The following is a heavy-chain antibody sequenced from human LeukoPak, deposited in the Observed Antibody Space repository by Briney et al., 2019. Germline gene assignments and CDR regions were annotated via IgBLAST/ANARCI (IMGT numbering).Heavy chain of an antibody. CDR3: AKDFGLFLEWLLLDY. CDR2: IRYDGSNK. D-gene: IGHD3-3*01. CDR1: GFTFSSYG. Sequence: PGGSLRLSCAASGFTFSSYGMHWVRQAPGKGLEWVAFIRYDGSNKYYADSVKGRFTISRDDSKNTLYLQMYSLRAEDTAVYYCAKDFGLFLEWLLLDYWGQGTLVTVSS. V-gene: IGHV3-30*02. J-gene: IGHJ4*02.